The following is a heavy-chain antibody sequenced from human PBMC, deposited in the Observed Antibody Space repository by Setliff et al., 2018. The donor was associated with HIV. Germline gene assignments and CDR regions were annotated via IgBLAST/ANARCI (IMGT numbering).Heavy chain of an antibody. Sequence: SETLSLTCTVSGGSISSGGYHWSWIRQHPGKGLEWIGYIYYSGSTYYNPSLKSRVTISVDTSKNQFSLKLSSVTAADTAVYYCASGEGELLWFGGQYYYYMDVWGKGTTVTVSS. V-gene: IGHV4-31*03. CDR2: IYYSGST. J-gene: IGHJ6*03. CDR1: GGSISSGGYH. CDR3: ASGEGELLWFGGQYYYYMDV. D-gene: IGHD3-10*01.